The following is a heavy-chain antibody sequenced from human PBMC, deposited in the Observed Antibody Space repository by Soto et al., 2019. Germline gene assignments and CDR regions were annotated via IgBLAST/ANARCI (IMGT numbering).Heavy chain of an antibody. CDR2: INHSGST. V-gene: IGHV4-34*01. CDR3: ARGTPYYYDSSGYRPRKRGFDY. CDR1: GGSFSGYY. D-gene: IGHD3-22*01. J-gene: IGHJ4*02. Sequence: SETLSLTCSVYGGSFSGYYWSWIRQPPRKGLEWIGEINHSGSTNYNPSLKSRVTISVDTSKNQFSLKLSSVTAADTAVYYCARGTPYYYDSSGYRPRKRGFDYWGQGTLVTVAS.